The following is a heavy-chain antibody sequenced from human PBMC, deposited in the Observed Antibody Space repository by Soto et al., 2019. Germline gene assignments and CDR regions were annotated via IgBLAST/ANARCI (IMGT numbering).Heavy chain of an antibody. D-gene: IGHD5-12*01. Sequence: PSETLSLTCTVSGGSISSSSYYWGWIRQPPGKGLEWIGSIYYSGSTYYNPSLKSRVTISVDTSKNQFSLKLSSVTAADTAVYYCARLTSTNPVEHGYYMDVWGKGTTVTVSS. CDR1: GGSISSSSYY. CDR2: IYYSGST. V-gene: IGHV4-39*01. J-gene: IGHJ6*03. CDR3: ARLTSTNPVEHGYYMDV.